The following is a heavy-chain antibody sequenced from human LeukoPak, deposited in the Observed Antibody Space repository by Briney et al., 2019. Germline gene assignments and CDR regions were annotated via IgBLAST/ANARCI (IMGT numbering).Heavy chain of an antibody. J-gene: IGHJ4*02. CDR3: ARALSSSWYYFDY. V-gene: IGHV7-4-1*02. Sequence: ASVKVSCKASGYTFTSYGISWVRQAPGQGLEWMGWINTNTGNPTYAQGFTGRFVFSLDTSVSTAYLQISSLKAEDTAVYSCARALSSSWYYFDYWGQGTLVTVSS. CDR1: GYTFTSYG. D-gene: IGHD6-13*01. CDR2: INTNTGNP.